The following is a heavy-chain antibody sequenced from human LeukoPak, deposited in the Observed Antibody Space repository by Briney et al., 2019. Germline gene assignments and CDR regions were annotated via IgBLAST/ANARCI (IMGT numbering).Heavy chain of an antibody. CDR2: IIPIFGTA. V-gene: IGHV1-69*05. J-gene: IGHJ5*02. CDR3: AREVVVVVAAMQNGNWFDP. Sequence: ASVKVSCKASGGTFSSYAISWVRQAPGQGLEWMEGIIPIFGTANYAQKFQGRVTITTDESTSTAYMELSSLRSEDTAVYYCAREVVVVVAAMQNGNWFDPWGQGTLVTVSS. CDR1: GGTFSSYA. D-gene: IGHD2-15*01.